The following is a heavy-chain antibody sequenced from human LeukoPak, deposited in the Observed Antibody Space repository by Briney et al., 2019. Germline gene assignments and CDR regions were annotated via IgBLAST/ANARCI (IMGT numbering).Heavy chain of an antibody. D-gene: IGHD5-24*01. J-gene: IGHJ6*02. Sequence: GGSLRLSCAASGFTFSSYWMHWVRQAPGKGLVWVSRIHGDGKKTTYADSVKGRFTISRDNAKNSLYLQMNSLRAEDTAVYYCARSGRXLQSXXMDVWGQGTTVTVSS. CDR1: GFTFSSYW. CDR2: IHGDGKKT. CDR3: ARSGRXLQSXXMDV. V-gene: IGHV3-74*01.